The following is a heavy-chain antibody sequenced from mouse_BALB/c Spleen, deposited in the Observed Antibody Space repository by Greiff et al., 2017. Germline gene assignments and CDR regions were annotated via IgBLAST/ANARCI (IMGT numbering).Heavy chain of an antibody. CDR2: ISSGSSTI. J-gene: IGHJ3*01. CDR1: GFTFSSFG. CDR3: AREMAPIVYYGSGGFAY. Sequence: EVKVEESGGGLVQPGGSRKLSCAASGFTFSSFGMHWVRQAPEKGLEWVAYISSGSSTIYYADTVKGRFTISRDNPKNTLFLQMTSLRSEDTAMYYCAREMAPIVYYGSGGFAYWGQGTLVTVSA. V-gene: IGHV5-17*02. D-gene: IGHD1-1*01.